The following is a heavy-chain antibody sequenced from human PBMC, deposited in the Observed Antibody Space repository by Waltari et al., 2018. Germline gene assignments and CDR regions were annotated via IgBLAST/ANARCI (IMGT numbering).Heavy chain of an antibody. J-gene: IGHJ3*02. V-gene: IGHV4-31*03. D-gene: IGHD6-19*01. Sequence: QVQLQESGPGLVKPSQTLSLTCTVSGGSISSGGYYWSWIRQHPGKGLEWIGYIYYSGNTYYNPSLKSRLTILVDTSKNQFSLKLSSVTAADTAVYYCARDLRSGPAFDIWGQGTMVTVSS. CDR2: IYYSGNT. CDR3: ARDLRSGPAFDI. CDR1: GGSISSGGYY.